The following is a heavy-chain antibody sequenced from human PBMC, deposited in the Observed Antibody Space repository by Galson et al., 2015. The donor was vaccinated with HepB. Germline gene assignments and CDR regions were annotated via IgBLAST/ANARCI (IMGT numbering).Heavy chain of an antibody. CDR2: IYSGGST. D-gene: IGHD2-2*01. CDR1: GFTGNSKY. CDR3: ARGAYCSSPSATRCGIDV. J-gene: IGHJ6*02. V-gene: IGHV3-53*01. Sequence: SLRLSCAASGFTGNSKYMIWVRQAPGKGLEGVSVIYSGGSTYYADSVKGGFTISKDNSKNTLYLQMNSLGAEDTAVYYCARGAYCSSPSATRCGIDVWGQGTTVTVSS.